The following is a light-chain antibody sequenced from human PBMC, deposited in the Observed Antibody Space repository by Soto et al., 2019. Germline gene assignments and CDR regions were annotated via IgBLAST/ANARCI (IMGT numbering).Light chain of an antibody. CDR2: GAS. CDR1: QSISNN. Sequence: EIVMTQSPATLSVSPGERATLSCRASQSISNNLVWYQQRPGQAPRLLIYGASSRATGIPARFSGSGSGTEFPLTISSLQSEDFAVYYCQQYNNWPRTFGQGTKVDI. J-gene: IGKJ1*01. V-gene: IGKV3-15*01. CDR3: QQYNNWPRT.